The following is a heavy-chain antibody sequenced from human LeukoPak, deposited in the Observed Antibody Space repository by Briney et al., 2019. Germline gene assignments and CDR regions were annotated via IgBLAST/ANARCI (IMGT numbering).Heavy chain of an antibody. D-gene: IGHD3-10*02. V-gene: IGHV3-48*03. CDR2: ISSSGSTI. J-gene: IGHJ6*04. CDR1: GFTFSSYA. CDR3: AELGITMIGGV. Sequence: GGSLRPSCAASGFTFSSYAMNWVRQAPGKGLEWVSYISSSGSTIYYADSVKGRFTISRDNAKNSLYLQMNSLRAEDTAVYYCAELGITMIGGVWGKGTTVTISS.